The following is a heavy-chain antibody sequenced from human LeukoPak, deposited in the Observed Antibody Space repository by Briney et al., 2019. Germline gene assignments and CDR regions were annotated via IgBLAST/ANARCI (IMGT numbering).Heavy chain of an antibody. Sequence: GGSLRLSCVASGFTFRTYWMNWCRRAPGKGLEWVGNINHDGGEVNYVDSVKGRFTISRDNAKDSLYLQMNSLRAEDTAMYYCAIDRLSYDWSDYRFHYWGQGARVTVSS. D-gene: IGHD3-22*01. CDR3: AIDRLSYDWSDYRFHY. J-gene: IGHJ4*01. V-gene: IGHV3-7*03. CDR2: INHDGGEV. CDR1: GFTFRTYW.